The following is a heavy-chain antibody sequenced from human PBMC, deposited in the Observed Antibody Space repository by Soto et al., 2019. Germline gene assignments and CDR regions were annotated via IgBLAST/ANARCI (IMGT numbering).Heavy chain of an antibody. J-gene: IGHJ4*02. CDR2: IYHSGST. Sequence: QVQLQESGPGLVKPSGTLSLTCAVSSGSISSSNWWSWVRQPPGKGLEWIGEIYHSGSTNYNPSLMSRVTISLDKSKNQFSLKLSSVTAADTAVYYCARATRQQLGYDFDYWGQGTLVTVSS. CDR1: SGSISSSNW. CDR3: ARATRQQLGYDFDY. D-gene: IGHD6-13*01. V-gene: IGHV4-4*02.